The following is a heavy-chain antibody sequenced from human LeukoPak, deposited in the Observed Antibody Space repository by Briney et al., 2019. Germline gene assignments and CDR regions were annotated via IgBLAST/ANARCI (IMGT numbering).Heavy chain of an antibody. CDR2: ISSSGSTI. CDR1: GFTFSSYE. D-gene: IGHD2-8*01. Sequence: PGGSLRLSCAASGFTFSSYEMNWVRQAPGKGLEWVSYISSSGSTIYYADSVKGRFTISRDNAKNSLYLQMNSLRAEDTAVYYCAKMVREFYTISYYFDYWGQGTLVTVSS. V-gene: IGHV3-48*03. J-gene: IGHJ4*02. CDR3: AKMVREFYTISYYFDY.